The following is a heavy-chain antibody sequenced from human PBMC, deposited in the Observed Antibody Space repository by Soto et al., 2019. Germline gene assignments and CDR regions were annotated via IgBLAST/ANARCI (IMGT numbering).Heavy chain of an antibody. CDR1: GFSLRTSGVG. Sequence: QITLKESGATLVKPTQILTLTCTFSGFSLRTSGVGVAWTRQGPGKALEWLALIYWDDDKRYSPSLNSRLTITNDTSKKQVVRTVTNMDPADTATYYCAHNEGPVAGALDYWGQGTLVTVS. CDR2: IYWDDDK. J-gene: IGHJ4*02. D-gene: IGHD6-19*01. V-gene: IGHV2-5*02. CDR3: AHNEGPVAGALDY.